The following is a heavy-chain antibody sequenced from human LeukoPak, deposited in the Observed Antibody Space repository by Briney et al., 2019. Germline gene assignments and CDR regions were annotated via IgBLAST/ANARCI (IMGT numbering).Heavy chain of an antibody. CDR3: AIYDSSVYDGFHI. V-gene: IGHV4-39*07. CDR1: GGSITSSSYY. CDR2: IYYSGST. Sequence: SETLSLTCTVSGGSITSSSYYWGWIRQPPGKGLEWIGNIYYSGSTYYNPSLKSRVTISVDTSKNQFSLKLSSVTAADTAVYYCAIYDSSVYDGFHIWGQGTMVTVSS. J-gene: IGHJ3*02. D-gene: IGHD3-22*01.